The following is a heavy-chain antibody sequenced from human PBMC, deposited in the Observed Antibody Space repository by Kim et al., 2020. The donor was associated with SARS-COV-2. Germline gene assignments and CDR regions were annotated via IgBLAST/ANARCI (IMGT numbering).Heavy chain of an antibody. D-gene: IGHD3-10*01. J-gene: IGHJ4*02. V-gene: IGHV4-59*01. CDR3: ARDAGGKSSGSYYFDY. Sequence: LKSRVTISVDTSKNQFSLKLSSVTAADTAVYYCARDAGGKSSGSYYFDYWGQGTLVTVSS.